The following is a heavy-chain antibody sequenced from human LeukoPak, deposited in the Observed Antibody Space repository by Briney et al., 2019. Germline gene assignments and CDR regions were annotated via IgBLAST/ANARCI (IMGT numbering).Heavy chain of an antibody. J-gene: IGHJ6*03. V-gene: IGHV1-2*02. CDR3: ARGSSKYVFGYYMDV. CDR1: GYTFTGHY. CDR2: VNPKSGGT. Sequence: ASVKVSCKASGYTFTGHYIHWVRQAPGQGLEWVGWVNPKSGGTNYAQKFLDRVTMTTDMSISTAYMELIRLRSRDTAVYFCARGSSKYVFGYYMDVWGKGISIIVSS. D-gene: IGHD4-11*01.